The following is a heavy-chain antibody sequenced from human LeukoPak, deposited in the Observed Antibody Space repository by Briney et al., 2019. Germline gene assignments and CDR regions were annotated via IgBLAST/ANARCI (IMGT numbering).Heavy chain of an antibody. V-gene: IGHV4-61*01. J-gene: IGHJ4*02. CDR1: GGSISGSTYY. CDR2: ISYSGTT. CDR3: ARDRGNYFDY. Sequence: TSETLSLTCTVSGGSISGSTYYWSWIRQPPGKGLEWIGYISYSGTTNYNPSLKSRVTISVAPSKNQFSLKLRSVTAPDTAVYYCARDRGNYFDYWGQGTLVTVSS. D-gene: IGHD6-13*01.